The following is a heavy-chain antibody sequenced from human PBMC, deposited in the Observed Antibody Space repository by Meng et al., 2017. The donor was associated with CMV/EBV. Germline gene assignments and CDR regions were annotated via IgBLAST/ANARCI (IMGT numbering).Heavy chain of an antibody. CDR1: GFTFSSYS. V-gene: IGHV3-21*01. D-gene: IGHD6-13*01. Sequence: GESLKISCAASGFTFSSYSMNWVRQAPGKGLEWVSSISSSSSYIYYADSVKGRFTISRDNAKNSLYLQMNSLRAEDTAAYYCASFGVAAAPLGMDVWGQGTTVTVSS. J-gene: IGHJ6*02. CDR3: ASFGVAAAPLGMDV. CDR2: ISSSSSYI.